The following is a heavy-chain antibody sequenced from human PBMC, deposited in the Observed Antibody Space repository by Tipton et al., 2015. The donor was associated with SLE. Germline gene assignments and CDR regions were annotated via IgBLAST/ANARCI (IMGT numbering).Heavy chain of an antibody. CDR1: GFTFDDYG. Sequence: LRLSCAASGFTFDDYGMSWVRQAPGKGLEWIGEINHSGSTNYNPSLKSRVTISVDTSKNQFSLKLSSVTAADTAVYYCARGYCSSTSCPPGYWGQGTLVTVSS. V-gene: IGHV4-34*01. CDR3: ARGYCSSTSCPPGY. J-gene: IGHJ4*02. CDR2: INHSGST. D-gene: IGHD2-2*01.